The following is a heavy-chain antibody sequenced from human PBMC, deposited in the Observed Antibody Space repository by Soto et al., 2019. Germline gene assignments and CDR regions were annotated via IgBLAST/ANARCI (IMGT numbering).Heavy chain of an antibody. D-gene: IGHD6-13*01. Sequence: QVQLVESGGGVVQPGRSLRLSCAASGFTFSSYGMHWVRQAPGKGLEWVAVISYDGSNKYYADSVKGRFTISRDNSKNTLYLQMNSLRAEDTAVYYCAKDTKRGSRWWYFDYWGQGTLVTVSS. V-gene: IGHV3-30*18. J-gene: IGHJ4*02. CDR2: ISYDGSNK. CDR3: AKDTKRGSRWWYFDY. CDR1: GFTFSSYG.